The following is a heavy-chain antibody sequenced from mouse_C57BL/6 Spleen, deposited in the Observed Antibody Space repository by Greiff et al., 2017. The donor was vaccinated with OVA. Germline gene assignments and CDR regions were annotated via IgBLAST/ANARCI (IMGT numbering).Heavy chain of an antibody. CDR3: ARWRSSFYYFDY. CDR2: IYPGSGST. CDR1: GYTFTSYW. D-gene: IGHD1-1*01. Sequence: QVQLHQPGAELVKPGASVKMSCKASGYTFTSYWITWVKQRPGQGLEWIGDIYPGSGSTNYNEKFKSKATLTVDTSSSTAYMQLSSLTSEDSAVYYCARWRSSFYYFDYWGQGTTLTVSS. J-gene: IGHJ2*01. V-gene: IGHV1-55*01.